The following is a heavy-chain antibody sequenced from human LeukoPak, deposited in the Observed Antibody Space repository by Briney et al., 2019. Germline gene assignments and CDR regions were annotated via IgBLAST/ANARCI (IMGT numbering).Heavy chain of an antibody. CDR3: AKVWHYDSSGYYYIPYYYYYGMDV. V-gene: IGHV3-30*18. CDR2: ISYDGSNK. Sequence: GGSLRLSCAASGFTFSSYGMHWVRQAPGKGLEWVAVISYDGSNKYYADSVKGRFTISRDNSKNTLYLQMNSLRAEDTAVYYCAKVWHYDSSGYYYIPYYYYYGMDVWGQGTTVTVSS. J-gene: IGHJ6*02. D-gene: IGHD3-22*01. CDR1: GFTFSSYG.